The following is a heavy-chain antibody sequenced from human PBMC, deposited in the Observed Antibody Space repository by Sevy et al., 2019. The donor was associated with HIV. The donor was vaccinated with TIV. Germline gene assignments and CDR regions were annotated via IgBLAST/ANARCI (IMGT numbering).Heavy chain of an antibody. J-gene: IGHJ5*02. Sequence: GGSLRLSCAASGFTFSSYAMSWVRQAPGKGLEWVSAISGSGGSTYYADSVKGRFTISRDNSKNTLYLQMNSLRAEDTAVYYCAKVFGIAAAGTWWFDPWGQGTLLTVSS. CDR2: ISGSGGST. D-gene: IGHD6-13*01. CDR3: AKVFGIAAAGTWWFDP. V-gene: IGHV3-23*01. CDR1: GFTFSSYA.